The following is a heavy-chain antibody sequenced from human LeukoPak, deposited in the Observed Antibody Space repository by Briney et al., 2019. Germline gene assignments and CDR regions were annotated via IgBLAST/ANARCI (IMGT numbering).Heavy chain of an antibody. D-gene: IGHD1-26*01. J-gene: IGHJ3*02. CDR2: INPNSGGT. CDR1: GYTFTGYY. Sequence: ASVKVSCKASGYTFTGYYMHWVRQAPGQGLEWMGWINPNSGGTNYAQKFQGRVTMTRDTSISTAYMELSRLRSDDTAVYYCARDLNEWERVNDFDIWGQGTMVTVSS. CDR3: ARDLNEWERVNDFDI. V-gene: IGHV1-2*02.